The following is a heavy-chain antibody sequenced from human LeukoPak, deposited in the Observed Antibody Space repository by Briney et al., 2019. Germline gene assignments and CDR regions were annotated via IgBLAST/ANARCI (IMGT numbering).Heavy chain of an antibody. CDR2: IRYDGSNK. CDR3: AKDAPNYYGSGSYPDY. CDR1: GFTFSSYG. D-gene: IGHD3-10*01. V-gene: IGHV3-30*02. Sequence: GGSLRLSCAASGFTFSSYGMHWVRQAPGKGLEWVAFIRYDGSNKYYADSVKGRFTISRDNSKNTLYLQMNSLRAEDTAVYYCAKDAPNYYGSGSYPDYRGQGTLVTVSS. J-gene: IGHJ4*02.